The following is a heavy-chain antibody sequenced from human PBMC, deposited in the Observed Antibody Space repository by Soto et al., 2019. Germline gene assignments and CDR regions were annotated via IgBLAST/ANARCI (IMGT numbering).Heavy chain of an antibody. Sequence: QVQLVESGGGVVQPGRSLRLSCAASGLTFSSYGMHWVRQAPGKGLEWVALISFHGSEKHYADSVKGRFTISRDNSKSTLYLQMNSLRVEDTAVYYCENDYSGYGGGFDNWGQGSLVTVSS. J-gene: IGHJ4*02. V-gene: IGHV3-30*18. CDR3: ENDYSGYGGGFDN. CDR2: ISFHGSEK. CDR1: GLTFSSYG. D-gene: IGHD5-12*01.